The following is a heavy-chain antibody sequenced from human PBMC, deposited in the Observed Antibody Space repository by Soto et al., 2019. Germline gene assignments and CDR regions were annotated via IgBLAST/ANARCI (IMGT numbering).Heavy chain of an antibody. J-gene: IGHJ5*01. CDR1: GFTFSNYA. Sequence: EVQLLESGGGLVQPGGSLRLSCAASGFTFSNYAMTWVRQAPGKRLECVSTINTSGGNTHYADSVMGRFSVSRSNSKNTPSLQMNSLRAEDTAVYYCKIDWQHDSWGQGTLVTVSS. D-gene: IGHD6-13*01. V-gene: IGHV3-23*01. CDR2: INTSGGNT. CDR3: KIDWQHDS.